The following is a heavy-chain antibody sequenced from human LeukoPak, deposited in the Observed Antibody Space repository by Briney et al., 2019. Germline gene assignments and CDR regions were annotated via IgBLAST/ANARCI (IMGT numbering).Heavy chain of an antibody. V-gene: IGHV1-18*01. CDR1: GYTFTSYG. CDR2: ISAYNGNT. CDR3: ARDLISTGNSATGY. Sequence: ASVKFSCKASGYTFTSYGISWVRQAPGQGLEWMGWISAYNGNTNYAQKLQGRVTMTTDTSTSTAYMELRSLRSDDTAVYYCARDLISTGNSATGYWGQGTLVTVSS. J-gene: IGHJ4*02. D-gene: IGHD4-23*01.